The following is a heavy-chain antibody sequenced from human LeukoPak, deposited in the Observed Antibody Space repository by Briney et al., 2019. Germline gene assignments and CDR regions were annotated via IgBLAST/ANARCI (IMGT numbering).Heavy chain of an antibody. J-gene: IGHJ6*03. CDR3: ARLRRNYYYYYMDV. CDR2: IYTSGST. Sequence: SETLSLTCAVSGGSISSYYWSWIRQPAGKGLEWIGRIYTSGSTNYNPSLKSRVTMSVDTSKNQFSLKLSSVTAADTAVYYCARLRRNYYYYYMDVWGKGTTVTISS. V-gene: IGHV4-4*07. CDR1: GGSISSYY.